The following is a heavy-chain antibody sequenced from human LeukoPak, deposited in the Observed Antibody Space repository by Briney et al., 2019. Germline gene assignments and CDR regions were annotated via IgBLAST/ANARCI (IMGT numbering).Heavy chain of an antibody. D-gene: IGHD5-24*01. J-gene: IGHJ4*02. CDR3: ARRDDHNGRDY. CDR1: GFIFGNYR. CDR2: IYSGGST. V-gene: IGHV3-53*01. Sequence: PGGSLRLSCATSGFIFGNYRMHWVRQAPGKGLEWVSLIYSGGSTYYADSVKGRFTISRDNSKNTVYLQMNSLRAEDTAMYYCARRDDHNGRDYWGQGTLVTVSS.